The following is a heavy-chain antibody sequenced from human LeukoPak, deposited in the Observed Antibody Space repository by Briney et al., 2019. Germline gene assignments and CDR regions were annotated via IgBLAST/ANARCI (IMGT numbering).Heavy chain of an antibody. D-gene: IGHD6-6*01. J-gene: IGHJ4*02. V-gene: IGHV3-23*01. CDR1: GFTFSTTG. CDR3: AKTASSSGE. Sequence: PGGSLRLSCAASGFTFSTTGMSWVRQAPGKGLEWVSGISGNSDKTYYTDSVKGRFSVFRDNSRNTLYLQMNNVRAEDTALYYCAKTASSSGEWGQGTLVTVSS. CDR2: ISGNSDKT.